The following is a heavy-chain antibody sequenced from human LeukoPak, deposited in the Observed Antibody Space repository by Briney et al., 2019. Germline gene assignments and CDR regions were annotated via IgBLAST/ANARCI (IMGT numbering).Heavy chain of an antibody. Sequence: SVKVSCKASGGTFSSYAISWVRQAPGQGLEWMGGIIPIFGTANYAQKFQGRVTITTDESTSTAYMELSSLRSEDTAVYYCASSNHDYGDYTAPNWFDPWGQGTLVTVSS. V-gene: IGHV1-69*05. CDR3: ASSNHDYGDYTAPNWFDP. CDR2: IIPIFGTA. J-gene: IGHJ5*02. CDR1: GGTFSSYA. D-gene: IGHD4-17*01.